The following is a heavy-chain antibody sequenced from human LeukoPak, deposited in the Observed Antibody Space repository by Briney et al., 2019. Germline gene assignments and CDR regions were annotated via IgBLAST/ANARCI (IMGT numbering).Heavy chain of an antibody. V-gene: IGHV3-11*01. J-gene: IGHJ4*02. CDR1: GFTFSDYY. D-gene: IGHD3-22*01. CDR2: ISSSGSTI. Sequence: PGGSLRLSCAASGFTFSDYYMSWIRQAPGEGLEWVSYISSSGSTIYYADSVKGRFTISRDNAKNSLYLQMNSLRAEDTAVYYCARENFVSSGCLDYWGQGTLVTVSS. CDR3: ARENFVSSGCLDY.